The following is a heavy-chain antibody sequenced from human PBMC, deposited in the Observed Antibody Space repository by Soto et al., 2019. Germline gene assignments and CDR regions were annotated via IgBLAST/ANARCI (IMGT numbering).Heavy chain of an antibody. CDR1: GFTFSYYS. Sequence: PGGSLRLSCVASGFTFSYYSMHWVRQAPGKGLEWVAGIWYSGSNTVEGRFTISRDKSTSTAYMELSSLRSEDTAVYYCARVSGTTSYWFDPWGQGTLVTVSS. CDR3: ARVSGTTSYWFDP. CDR2: IWYSGSN. J-gene: IGHJ5*02. V-gene: IGHV3-33*01. D-gene: IGHD1-1*01.